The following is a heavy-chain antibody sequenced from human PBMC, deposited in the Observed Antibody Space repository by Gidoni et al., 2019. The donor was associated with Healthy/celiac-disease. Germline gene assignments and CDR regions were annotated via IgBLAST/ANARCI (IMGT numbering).Heavy chain of an antibody. V-gene: IGHV3-7*03. D-gene: IGHD6-19*01. CDR1: GFTFSSYW. CDR3: ARGGIAVADGFDY. Sequence: EVQLVESGGGLVQPGGSLRLSCAASGFTFSSYWMSWVRQAPGKGLEWVANIKQDGSEKYYVDSVKGRFTISRDNAKNSLYLQMNSLRAEDTAVYYCARGGIAVADGFDYWGQGTLVTVSS. J-gene: IGHJ4*02. CDR2: IKQDGSEK.